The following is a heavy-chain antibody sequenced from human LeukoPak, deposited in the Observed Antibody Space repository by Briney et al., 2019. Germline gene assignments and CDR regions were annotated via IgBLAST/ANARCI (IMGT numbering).Heavy chain of an antibody. CDR3: ARDGTSTDDY. V-gene: IGHV1-18*01. J-gene: IGHJ4*02. CDR1: GYTFSNFG. Sequence: GASVKVSCKASGYTFSNFGISWVRQPPGQGLEWMGWISGNNDNPNYGQKFQGRLTVTTDSSTNTAYMELRNLRSDDTAVYYCARDGTSTDDYWGQGTLVTVSP. D-gene: IGHD2-2*01. CDR2: ISGNNDNP.